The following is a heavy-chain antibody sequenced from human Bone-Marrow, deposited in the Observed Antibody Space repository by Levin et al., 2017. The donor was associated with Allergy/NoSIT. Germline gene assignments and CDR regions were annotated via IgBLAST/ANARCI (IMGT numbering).Heavy chain of an antibody. CDR1: GYSISSGYY. Sequence: RPSETLSLTCAVSGYSISSGYYWGWIRQPPGKGLEWIGSIYHSGSTYYNPSLKSRVTISVDTSKHQFSMKLSSVTAADTAVYYCARDPGRIRLYCSSTSCYGGNWFDPWGQGTLVTVSS. CDR3: ARDPGRIRLYCSSTSCYGGNWFDP. J-gene: IGHJ5*02. D-gene: IGHD2-2*01. V-gene: IGHV4-38-2*02. CDR2: IYHSGST.